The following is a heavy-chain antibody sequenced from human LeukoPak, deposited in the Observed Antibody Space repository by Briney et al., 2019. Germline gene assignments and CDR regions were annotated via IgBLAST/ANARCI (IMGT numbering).Heavy chain of an antibody. CDR3: ARDPPGPYQLLNYYYYGMDV. J-gene: IGHJ6*02. CDR1: GFTFSDYY. Sequence: GGSLRLSCAASGFTFSDYYMSWIRQAPGKGLEWVSYISSSGSTIYYADSVKGRFTISRDNAKNSLYLQMNSLRAEDTAVYYCARDPPGPYQLLNYYYYGMDVWGQGTTVTVSS. D-gene: IGHD2-2*01. V-gene: IGHV3-11*01. CDR2: ISSSGSTI.